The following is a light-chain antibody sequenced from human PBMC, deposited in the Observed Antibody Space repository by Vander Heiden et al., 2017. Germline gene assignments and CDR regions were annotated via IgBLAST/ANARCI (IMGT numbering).Light chain of an antibody. CDR3: QQRSNWPLT. CDR1: QSVSSY. V-gene: IGKV3-11*01. J-gene: IGKJ4*01. CDR2: DAS. Sequence: IVLTQSPPTLSLSPGESATLPCRASQSVSSYLAWYQRKPGKAPRLLSYDASNGATGVPARFSSSGSGTDVTLTISSLGPEDFAVYYCQQRSNWPLTFGGGTKVEIK.